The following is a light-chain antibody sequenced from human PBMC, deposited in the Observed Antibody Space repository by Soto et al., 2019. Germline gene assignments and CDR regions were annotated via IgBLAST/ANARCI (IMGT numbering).Light chain of an antibody. V-gene: IGKV3-20*01. CDR1: QSGSSSD. CDR2: GAS. J-gene: IGKJ4*01. Sequence: EIGLTQSPGTLSLSPGERATLSCRASQSGSSSDLARYQQKPGHAPRLLIYGASSRATGIPDRFCGSGSGTACTLTISRLVPEDFAGYYCQEYGSSLGVTFGGGTKVESK. CDR3: QEYGSSLGVT.